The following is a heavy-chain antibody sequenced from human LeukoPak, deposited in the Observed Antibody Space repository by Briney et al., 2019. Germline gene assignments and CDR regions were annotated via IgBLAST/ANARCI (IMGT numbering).Heavy chain of an antibody. CDR2: ISGNGGVI. J-gene: IGHJ4*02. Sequence: GGSLRLSCAAPGFTFSDNYMTWVRQAPGKGLEWLPYISGNGGVIQYADSVKGRFTISRDNAKNLLYLQMDSLRVEDTAIYYCARDPRTVRIWGQGTLVTVSS. D-gene: IGHD1-1*01. CDR3: ARDPRTVRI. CDR1: GFTFSDNY. V-gene: IGHV3-11*04.